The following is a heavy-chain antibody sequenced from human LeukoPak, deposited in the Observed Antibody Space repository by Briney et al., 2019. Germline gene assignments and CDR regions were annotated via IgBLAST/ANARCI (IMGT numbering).Heavy chain of an antibody. Sequence: ASVKVSCKASGYTFTSYYMHWVRQAPGQGFEWMGIINPSGGSTSYAQKFQGRVTMTRDTSTSTVYMELSSLRSEDTAVYYCARDGYQPREFDPWGQGTLVTVSS. J-gene: IGHJ5*02. V-gene: IGHV1-46*01. CDR2: INPSGGST. CDR1: GYTFTSYY. CDR3: ARDGYQPREFDP. D-gene: IGHD2-2*01.